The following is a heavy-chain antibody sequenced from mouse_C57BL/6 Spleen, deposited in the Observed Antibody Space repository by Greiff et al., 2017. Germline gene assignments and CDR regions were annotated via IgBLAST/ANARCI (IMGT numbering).Heavy chain of an antibody. J-gene: IGHJ3*01. CDR3: ARNYGSTWFSY. Sequence: EVQLQQSGPELVKPSASVTISCKASGYSLTDYNMNWVTQGTGRNLEWIGVINPNYGTTSYNQKFKGKATLTVDQSSSTAYMQLNSLTSEDSAVYYCARNYGSTWFSYWGQGTLVTVSA. V-gene: IGHV1-39*01. CDR2: INPNYGTT. D-gene: IGHD1-1*01. CDR1: GYSLTDYN.